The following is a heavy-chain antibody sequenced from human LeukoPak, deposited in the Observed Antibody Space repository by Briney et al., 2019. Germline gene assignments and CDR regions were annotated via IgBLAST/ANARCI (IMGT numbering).Heavy chain of an antibody. J-gene: IGHJ4*02. D-gene: IGHD3-3*01. CDR3: ARDREGNEWSFDY. CDR1: GGSISSYY. Sequence: PSETLSLTCTVSGGSISSYYWSWIRQPPGKGLEWIGYIYYSGSTNYNPSLKSRVTISVDTSKNQFSLKLSSVTAADTAVYYCARDREGNEWSFDYWGQGILVTVSS. CDR2: IYYSGST. V-gene: IGHV4-59*01.